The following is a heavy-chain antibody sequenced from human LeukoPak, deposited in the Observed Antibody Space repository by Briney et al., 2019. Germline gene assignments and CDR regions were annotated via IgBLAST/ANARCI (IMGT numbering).Heavy chain of an antibody. CDR3: ARDKAHGYSYVGY. J-gene: IGHJ4*02. Sequence: SAGSLRLSCAASGFTFSSYHMHRLPPAPGKGLEWGAVTKNGGSNKYYADPVKGRFTIARDNSKNTLYLQMNSLRAEDTAVYYCARDKAHGYSYVGYWGQGTLVTVSS. D-gene: IGHD5-18*01. CDR2: TKNGGSNK. V-gene: IGHV3-33*01. CDR1: GFTFSSYH.